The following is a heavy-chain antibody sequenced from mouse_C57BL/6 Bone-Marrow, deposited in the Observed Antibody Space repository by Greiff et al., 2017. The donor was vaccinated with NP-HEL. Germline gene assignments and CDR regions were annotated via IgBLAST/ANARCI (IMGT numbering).Heavy chain of an antibody. Sequence: QVQLQQPGAELVRPGTSEKLSCKASGYTFTSYWMHWVKQRPGQGLEWIGVIDPSDSYTNYNQKFKGKATLTVDTSSSTAYMQLSSLTSEDSAVYYCARRLRRGYAMDYWGQGTSVTVSS. CDR3: ARRLRRGYAMDY. D-gene: IGHD2-4*01. J-gene: IGHJ4*01. CDR1: GYTFTSYW. V-gene: IGHV1-59*01. CDR2: IDPSDSYT.